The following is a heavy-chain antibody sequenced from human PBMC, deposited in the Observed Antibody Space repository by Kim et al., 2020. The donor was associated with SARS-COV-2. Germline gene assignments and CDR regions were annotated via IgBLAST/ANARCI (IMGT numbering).Heavy chain of an antibody. CDR1: GYTFTSYG. CDR2: ISAYNGNT. J-gene: IGHJ4*02. V-gene: IGHV1-18*01. Sequence: ASVKVSCKASGYTFTSYGISWVRQAPGQGLEWMGWISAYNGNTNYAQKLQGRVTMTTDTSTSTAYMELRSLRSDDTAVYYCARDGDVYNWNDGRPRYWGQGTLVTVSS. D-gene: IGHD1-20*01. CDR3: ARDGDVYNWNDGRPRY.